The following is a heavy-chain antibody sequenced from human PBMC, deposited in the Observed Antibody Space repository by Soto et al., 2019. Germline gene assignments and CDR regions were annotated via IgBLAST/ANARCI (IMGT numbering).Heavy chain of an antibody. D-gene: IGHD1-7*01. CDR2: IYRTGST. V-gene: IGHV4-4*02. CDR3: ASRDQGTIVAY. CDR1: GGSFTRNNW. Sequence: PSETLSLACAVSGGSFTRNNWWTWVRQPPGEGLEWIGEIYRTGSTNYSPSLKSRVTISLDKSENQFSLKVTSLTVADTAVYYCASRDQGTIVAYWGQGTLVNVSS. J-gene: IGHJ4*02.